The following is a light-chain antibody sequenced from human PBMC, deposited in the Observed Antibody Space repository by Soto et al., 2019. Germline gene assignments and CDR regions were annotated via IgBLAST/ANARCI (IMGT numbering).Light chain of an antibody. Sequence: DIQMTQSPSSLSASVGDRVNITCRASQGIRNYLAWYQQKPGKVPTLLIYAASTLQSGVPSRFGGSGSGTDLTLTISSLQPEDVATYYCQKYNSAPPLTFGGGTKVEIK. CDR2: AAS. CDR3: QKYNSAPPLT. CDR1: QGIRNY. J-gene: IGKJ4*01. V-gene: IGKV1-27*01.